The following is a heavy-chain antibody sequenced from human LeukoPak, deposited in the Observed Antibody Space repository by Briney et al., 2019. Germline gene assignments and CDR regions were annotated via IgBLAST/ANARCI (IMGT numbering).Heavy chain of an antibody. CDR3: ARVITVRGVIFDY. J-gene: IGHJ4*02. D-gene: IGHD3-16*01. CDR2: IYYSGSA. Sequence: SETLSLTCTVSGGSFSSYYWSWIRQPPGKGLEWIGYIYYSGSANYNPSLKSRITMSVDTSKNQFSLTLSSVTAADTAVYYCARVITVRGVIFDYWGQGTLVTVSS. V-gene: IGHV4-59*01. CDR1: GGSFSSYY.